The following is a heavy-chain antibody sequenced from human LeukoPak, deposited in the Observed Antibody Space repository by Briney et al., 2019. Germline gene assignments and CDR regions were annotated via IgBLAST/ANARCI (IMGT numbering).Heavy chain of an antibody. J-gene: IGHJ5*02. Sequence: ASVKVSCKASGYTFTGYYMHWVRQAPGQGLEWIGWIHPNSGDTNYAQNFQGWVTMTRDTSISTAYMELSGLRSDDTAVYYCARPTEYYSGRGWFDPWGQGTLVTVSS. V-gene: IGHV1-2*04. D-gene: IGHD5-12*01. CDR3: ARPTEYYSGRGWFDP. CDR2: IHPNSGDT. CDR1: GYTFTGYY.